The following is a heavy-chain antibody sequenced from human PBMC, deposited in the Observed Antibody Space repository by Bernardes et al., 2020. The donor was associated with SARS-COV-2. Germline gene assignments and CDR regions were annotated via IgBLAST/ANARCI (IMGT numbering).Heavy chain of an antibody. J-gene: IGHJ3*02. CDR2: ISGSGDST. CDR3: AKDRLSGDWYYAFDI. V-gene: IGHV3-23*01. D-gene: IGHD6-19*01. Sequence: GGSLRLSCAASGFTFSNYAISWVRQAPGKGLEWVSAISGSGDSTHYADSVKGRFTISRDNSKNTLYLQINSLRAEDTAVYYCAKDRLSGDWYYAFDIWGQGTMVTVSS. CDR1: GFTFSNYA.